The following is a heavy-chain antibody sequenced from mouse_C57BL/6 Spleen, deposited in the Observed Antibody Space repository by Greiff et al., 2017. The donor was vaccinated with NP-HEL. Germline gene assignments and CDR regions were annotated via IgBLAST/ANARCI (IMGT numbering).Heavy chain of an antibody. Sequence: VQLQQSGPELVKPGASVKISCKASGYSFTDYNMNWVKQSNGKSLEWIGVINPNYGTTSYNQKFKGKATLTVDQSSSTAYMQLNSLTSEDSAVYYCARSGDWRGKAAWFAYWGQGTLVTVSA. J-gene: IGHJ3*01. D-gene: IGHD2-1*01. CDR1: GYSFTDYN. V-gene: IGHV1-39*01. CDR2: INPNYGTT. CDR3: ARSGDWRGKAAWFAY.